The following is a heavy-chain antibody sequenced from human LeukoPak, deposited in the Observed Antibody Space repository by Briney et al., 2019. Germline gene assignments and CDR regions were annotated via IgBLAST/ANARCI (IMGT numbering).Heavy chain of an antibody. CDR2: IYYSGST. CDR1: GGSISSGGYY. Sequence: SETLSLTCTVSGGSISSGGYYWSWIRQHPGKGLEWIGYIYYSGSTNYNPSLKSRVTISVDTSKNQFSLKLSSVTAADTAVYYCARGGGYCSGGSCYGQEIVYYGMDVWGQGTTVTVSS. D-gene: IGHD2-15*01. J-gene: IGHJ6*02. V-gene: IGHV4-61*08. CDR3: ARGGGYCSGGSCYGQEIVYYGMDV.